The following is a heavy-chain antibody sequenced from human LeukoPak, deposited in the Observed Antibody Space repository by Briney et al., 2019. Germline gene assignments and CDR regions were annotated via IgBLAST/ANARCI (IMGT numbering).Heavy chain of an antibody. D-gene: IGHD3-10*01. V-gene: IGHV4-4*07. CDR1: GGSISSYY. CDR3: ARNRYYGSGSYYRANYYYYYGMDV. CDR2: IYTSGST. J-gene: IGHJ6*02. Sequence: SETLSLTCTVSGGSISSYYWSWIRQPAGKGLEWTGRIYTSGSTNYNPSLKSRVTMSVDTSKNQFSLKLSSVTAADTAVYYCARNRYYGSGSYYRANYYYYYGMDVWGQGTTVTVSS.